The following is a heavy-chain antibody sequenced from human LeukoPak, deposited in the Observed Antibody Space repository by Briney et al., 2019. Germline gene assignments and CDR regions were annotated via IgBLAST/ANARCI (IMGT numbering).Heavy chain of an antibody. D-gene: IGHD2-21*02. CDR1: GGTFSSYA. CDR3: ARLAVCGGDCYPDY. CDR2: IDPSDSYT. Sequence: KVSCKASGGTFSSYAISWVRQMPGKGLEWMGRIDPSDSYTNYSPSFQGHVTISADKSISTAYLQWSSLKASDTAMYYCARLAVCGGDCYPDYWGQGTLVTVSS. J-gene: IGHJ4*02. V-gene: IGHV5-10-1*01.